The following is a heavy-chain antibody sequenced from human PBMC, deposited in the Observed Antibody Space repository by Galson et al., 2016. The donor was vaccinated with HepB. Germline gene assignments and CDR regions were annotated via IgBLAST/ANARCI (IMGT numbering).Heavy chain of an antibody. Sequence: SLRLSCAASGFSFSSYGLHWVRQAPGKGLEWVAVIWYGGINKYYADSVKGRFIISRDNSKNTLYLQMNSLGVEDTAVYYCVRDQGFGPRGGENWGQGTLVTVSS. V-gene: IGHV3-33*01. J-gene: IGHJ4*02. CDR3: VRDQGFGPRGGEN. D-gene: IGHD3-16*01. CDR2: IWYGGINK. CDR1: GFSFSSYG.